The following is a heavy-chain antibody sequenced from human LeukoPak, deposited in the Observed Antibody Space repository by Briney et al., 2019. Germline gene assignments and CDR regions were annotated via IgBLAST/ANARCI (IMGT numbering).Heavy chain of an antibody. CDR2: ITGSGSGA. Sequence: GGSLRLSCAASGFTFSSFAINWVRQAPGKGLEWVSVITGSGSGADYADSVKGRFTISRDNSQNTVHVQMNSLRAEDTAVYYCARGLQVYYDSLTGYYRGMYYFDYWGQGTLVTVSS. CDR3: ARGLQVYYDSLTGYYRGMYYFDY. V-gene: IGHV3-23*01. CDR1: GFTFSSFA. D-gene: IGHD3-9*01. J-gene: IGHJ4*02.